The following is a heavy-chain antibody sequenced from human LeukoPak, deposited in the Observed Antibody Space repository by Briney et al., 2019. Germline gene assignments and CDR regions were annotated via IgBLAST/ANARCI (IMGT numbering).Heavy chain of an antibody. Sequence: PSETLSLTCTVSGGSISSGGYYWSWIRQHPGKGLEWIGYIYYSGSTYYNPSLKSRVTISVDTSKNPFSLKLSSVTAADTAVYYCARSYSNKDFDYWGQGTLVTVSS. J-gene: IGHJ4*02. D-gene: IGHD6-13*01. CDR3: ARSYSNKDFDY. CDR1: GGSISSGGYY. V-gene: IGHV4-31*03. CDR2: IYYSGST.